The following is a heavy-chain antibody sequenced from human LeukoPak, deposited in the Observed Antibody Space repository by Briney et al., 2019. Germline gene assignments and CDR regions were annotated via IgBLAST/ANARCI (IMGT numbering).Heavy chain of an antibody. CDR3: AREDRFGVVTSIDY. D-gene: IGHD3-3*01. CDR2: IVVGSGNT. CDR1: GFTFTSSA. V-gene: IGHV1-58*02. J-gene: IGHJ4*02. Sequence: SVKVSCKASGFTFTSSAMQWVRQARGQRLEWIGWIVVGSGNTNYAQKFQGRVTITADKSTSTAYMELSSLRSEDTAVYYCAREDRFGVVTSIDYWGQGTLVTVSS.